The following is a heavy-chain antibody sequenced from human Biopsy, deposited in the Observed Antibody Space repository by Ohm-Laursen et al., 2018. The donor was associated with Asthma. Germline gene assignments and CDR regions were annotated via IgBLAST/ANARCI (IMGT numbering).Heavy chain of an antibody. V-gene: IGHV1-2*06. CDR2: INPNSGGT. Sequence: SVKVSCKASGYNFVSFAIHWVRQAPGQRLKWMGRINPNSGGTNYAQKFQGRVTMTRDTSISTAYMEVSRLRSDDTAVYYCARGQKSAGDRWFDPWGQGTLVTVSS. CDR1: GYNFVSFA. D-gene: IGHD6-13*01. CDR3: ARGQKSAGDRWFDP. J-gene: IGHJ5*02.